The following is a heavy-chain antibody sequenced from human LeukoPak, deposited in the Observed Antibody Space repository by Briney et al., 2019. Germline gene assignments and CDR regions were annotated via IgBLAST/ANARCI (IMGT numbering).Heavy chain of an antibody. D-gene: IGHD1-7*01. CDR2: IIPIFGTA. J-gene: IGHJ4*02. CDR3: ASKTTWPRHKYYFDY. V-gene: IGHV1-69*05. Sequence: SVKVSCKASGGTFSSYAISWVRQAPGQGLEWMGGIIPIFGTANYAQKFQGRVTITTDESTSTAYTGLSSLRSEDTAVYYCASKTTWPRHKYYFDYWSQGTLVTVSS. CDR1: GGTFSSYA.